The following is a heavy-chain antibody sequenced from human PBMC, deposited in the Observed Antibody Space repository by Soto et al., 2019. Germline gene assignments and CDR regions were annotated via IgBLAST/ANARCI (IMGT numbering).Heavy chain of an antibody. V-gene: IGHV1-46*01. CDR2: INPSDGTT. CDR3: ARSIVVVTALDY. J-gene: IGHJ4*02. Sequence: ASVKVSCKASGYTFTSRYMHWVRQAPGQGLEWMGIINPSDGTTTYAQKFQGRVTITRDTSASTAYMELSSLRSEDTAVYYCARSIVVVTALDYWGQGTLVTVSS. CDR1: GYTFTSRY. D-gene: IGHD2-21*02.